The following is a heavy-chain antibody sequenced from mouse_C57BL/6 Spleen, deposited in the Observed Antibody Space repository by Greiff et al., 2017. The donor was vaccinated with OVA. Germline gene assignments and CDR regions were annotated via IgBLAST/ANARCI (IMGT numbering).Heavy chain of an antibody. V-gene: IGHV5-6*01. CDR1: GFTFSSYG. CDR3: ARREDLFPWFAY. D-gene: IGHD1-1*01. Sequence: EVKVVESGGDPLPPRASLKLSCAASGFTFSSYGMSWVRQTPDKRLEWVATISSGGSYTYYPDSVKGRFTISRDNAKNTLYLQMSSLKSEDTAMYYCARREDLFPWFAYWGQGTLVTVSA. J-gene: IGHJ3*01. CDR2: ISSGGSYT.